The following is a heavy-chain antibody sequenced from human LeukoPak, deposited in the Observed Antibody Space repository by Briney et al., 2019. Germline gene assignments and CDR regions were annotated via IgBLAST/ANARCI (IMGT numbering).Heavy chain of an antibody. Sequence: PGGSLRLSCAASGFTFSSYGMHWVRQAPGKGLEWVAVISYDGSNKYYADSVKGRFTISRDNSKNTLYLQMNSLRAEDTAVYYCARASAAAGTNWFDPWGQGTLVTVSS. CDR3: ARASAAAGTNWFDP. V-gene: IGHV3-30*19. D-gene: IGHD6-13*01. CDR1: GFTFSSYG. CDR2: ISYDGSNK. J-gene: IGHJ5*02.